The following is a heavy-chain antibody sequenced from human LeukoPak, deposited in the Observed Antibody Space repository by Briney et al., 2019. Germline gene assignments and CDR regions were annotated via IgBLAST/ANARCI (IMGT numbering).Heavy chain of an antibody. CDR3: AKDPPQGIAVAGMDY. Sequence: GWSLRLSCAASGFTFSSYSMNWVRQAPGKGLEWVSSISSSSSYIYYADSVKGRFTISRDNAKNSLYLQMNGLRAEDTAVYYCAKDPPQGIAVAGMDYWGQGTLVTVSS. J-gene: IGHJ4*02. V-gene: IGHV3-21*01. D-gene: IGHD6-19*01. CDR1: GFTFSSYS. CDR2: ISSSSSYI.